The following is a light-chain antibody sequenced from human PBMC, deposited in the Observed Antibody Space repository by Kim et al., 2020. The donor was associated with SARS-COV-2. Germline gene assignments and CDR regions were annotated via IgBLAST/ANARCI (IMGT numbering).Light chain of an antibody. J-gene: IGKJ2*01. V-gene: IGKV3-20*01. Sequence: ETVLTQSPGTLSLSPGESATLSCRASQSVSSNYLAWYHQRPGQAPRLLIYLASTRATGAPDRFSGSGSGTDFTLTIRRLEPEDSGVFYCQQYDTSPYTFGQGTKADI. CDR3: QQYDTSPYT. CDR2: LAS. CDR1: QSVSSNY.